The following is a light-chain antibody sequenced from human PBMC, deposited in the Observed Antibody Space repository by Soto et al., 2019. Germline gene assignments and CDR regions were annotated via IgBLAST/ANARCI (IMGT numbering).Light chain of an antibody. Sequence: QSVLTQPPSASGTPGQRVTISCSGSSSNIGSNYVYWYQQLPGTAPKLLIYTNNQRTSGVPDRLSGAKSDTSASLAISGRRSEDEGDYYCAAWDDSLSGPVFGGGTKLTVL. CDR3: AAWDDSLSGPV. V-gene: IGLV1-47*01. CDR1: SSNIGSNY. CDR2: TNN. J-gene: IGLJ2*01.